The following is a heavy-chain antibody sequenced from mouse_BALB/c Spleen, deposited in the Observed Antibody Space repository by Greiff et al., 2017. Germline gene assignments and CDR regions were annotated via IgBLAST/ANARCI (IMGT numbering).Heavy chain of an antibody. D-gene: IGHD1-1*02. J-gene: IGHJ4*01. CDR3: ARGGGKGEFYAMDY. CDR2: IDPYNGGT. Sequence: QLQQSGPELGKPGASVKISCKASGYSFTGYNMYWVKQSHRKSLEWIGYIDPYNGGTSYNQKSKGKATLTVDKSSSTAYMHLNSLTSEDSAIYYCARGGGKGEFYAMDYWGQGTSVTVSS. V-gene: IGHV1S135*01. CDR1: GYSFTGYN.